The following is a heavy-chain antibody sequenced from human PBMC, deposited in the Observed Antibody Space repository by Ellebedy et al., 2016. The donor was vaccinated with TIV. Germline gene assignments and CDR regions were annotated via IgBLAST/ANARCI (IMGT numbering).Heavy chain of an antibody. V-gene: IGHV3-30-3*01. D-gene: IGHD3-10*01. J-gene: IGHJ4*02. CDR1: GITFNKSA. CDR3: ASEGTYYGSGSHYNHFGS. CDR2: ISYDGSNK. Sequence: GGSLRLSCAASGITFNKSAMYWVRKAPGKGLEWVAVISYDGSNKSYADSVKGRFTISRDNSKNTLYLQMNSLRAEDTAMYYCASEGTYYGSGSHYNHFGSWGQGTLVTVSS.